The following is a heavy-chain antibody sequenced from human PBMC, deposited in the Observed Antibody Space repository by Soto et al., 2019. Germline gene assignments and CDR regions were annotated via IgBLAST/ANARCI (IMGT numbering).Heavy chain of an antibody. CDR3: FRAAEVVRFCRTVLAF. J-gene: IGHJ1*01. D-gene: IGHD3-16*01. Sequence: FLRVCCRTSGLTSIGHGMSWILQEPRKGLEWVSVISGSDGSTYYADSVKGRFTISRDNSKNTLFLQMNSLRGEDTAVYYCFRAAEVVRFCRTVLAFRGQGAPVTVSP. V-gene: IGHV3-23*01. CDR1: GLTSIGHG. CDR2: ISGSDGST.